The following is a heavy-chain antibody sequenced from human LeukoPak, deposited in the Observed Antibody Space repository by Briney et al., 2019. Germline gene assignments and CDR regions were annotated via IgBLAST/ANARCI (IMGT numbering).Heavy chain of an antibody. D-gene: IGHD6-6*01. CDR1: GGTISSYA. CDR2: IIPIFGTA. V-gene: IGHV1-69*13. CDR3: ARDLPYSSSGWFDP. J-gene: IGHJ5*02. Sequence: ASVKVSCKASGGTISSYATSWVRQAPGQGLEWMGGIIPIFGTANYAQKFQGRVTITADESTSTAYMELSSLRSEDTAVYYCARDLPYSSSGWFDPWGQGTLVTVSS.